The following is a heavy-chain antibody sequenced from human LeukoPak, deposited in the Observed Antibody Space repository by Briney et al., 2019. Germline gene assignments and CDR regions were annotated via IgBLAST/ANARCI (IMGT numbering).Heavy chain of an antibody. CDR2: ISYDGSNK. V-gene: IGHV3-30-3*01. D-gene: IGHD3-22*01. J-gene: IGHJ4*02. Sequence: PGGSLRLSCAASGFTFSSYAMHWVRQAPGKGLEWVAVISYDGSNKYYADSVKGRFTISRDNSKNTLYLQMNSLRAEDTAVYYCAREACPYRLCYYDSSGYSLNYNFDYWGQGTLVTVSS. CDR1: GFTFSSYA. CDR3: AREACPYRLCYYDSSGYSLNYNFDY.